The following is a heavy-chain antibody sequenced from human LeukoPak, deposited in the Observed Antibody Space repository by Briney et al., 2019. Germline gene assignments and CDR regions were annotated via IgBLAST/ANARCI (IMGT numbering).Heavy chain of an antibody. CDR2: INHSGST. V-gene: IGHV4-34*01. CDR3: AREVGVAAYYYYGMDV. J-gene: IGHJ6*02. CDR1: GGSFSGYY. Sequence: PSETLSLTCAVYGGSFSGYYWSWIRQPPGKGLEWIGEINHSGSTNYNPSLKSRVTISVDTSKNQFSLKLSSVTAADTAVYYCAREVGVAAYYYYGMDVWGQGTTVTVSS. D-gene: IGHD6-13*01.